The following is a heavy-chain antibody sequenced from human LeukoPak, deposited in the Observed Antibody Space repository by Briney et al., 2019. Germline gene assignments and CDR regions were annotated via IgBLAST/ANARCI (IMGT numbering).Heavy chain of an antibody. D-gene: IGHD2-2*01. J-gene: IGHJ4*02. CDR2: IYISGST. CDR3: ARHRIVVVPAAISPYYFDY. Sequence: SETLSLTCSVSGGSINSGGSSWNWIRQPPGKGLEWIGHIYISGSTYYNPSLKSRVTISVDTSKNQFSLKLSSVTAADTAVYYCARHRIVVVPAAISPYYFDYWGQGTLVTVSS. CDR1: GGSINSGGSS. V-gene: IGHV4-30-2*03.